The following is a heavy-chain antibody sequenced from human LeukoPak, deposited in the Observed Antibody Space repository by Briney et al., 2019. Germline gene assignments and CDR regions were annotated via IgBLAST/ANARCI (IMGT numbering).Heavy chain of an antibody. CDR1: GFTFSTYF. CDR2: IKQDGSEK. J-gene: IGHJ4*02. Sequence: GGSLRLSCAASGFTFSTYFMGWVRQAPGKGLEWVANIKQDGSEKYYVDSVKGRFTISRDNAKNSLYLQMNSLRAEDTAVYYCARLYCSGGSCYPGQFDYWGQGTLVTVSS. D-gene: IGHD2-15*01. V-gene: IGHV3-7*01. CDR3: ARLYCSGGSCYPGQFDY.